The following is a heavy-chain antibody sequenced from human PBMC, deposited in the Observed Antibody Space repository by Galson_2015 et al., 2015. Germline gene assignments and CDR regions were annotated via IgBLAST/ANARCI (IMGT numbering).Heavy chain of an antibody. V-gene: IGHV3-30*03. CDR3: ARPPLNYYDFWSGLEY. CDR2: ISYDGSDK. Sequence: SLRLSCAASGFIFNSFGMHWVRQAPGKGLEWVAVISYDGSDKYYADSAKGRFTISRDNSKNMLYLQMDGLRAEDTAVYYCARPPLNYYDFWSGLEYWGQGTLVTVSS. D-gene: IGHD3-3*01. J-gene: IGHJ4*02. CDR1: GFIFNSFG.